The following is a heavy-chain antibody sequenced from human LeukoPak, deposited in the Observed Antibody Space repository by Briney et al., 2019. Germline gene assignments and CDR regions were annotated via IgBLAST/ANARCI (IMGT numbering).Heavy chain of an antibody. CDR1: GFTFSSYW. CDR3: AELGITMIGGV. Sequence: GGSLRLPCAASGFTFSSYWMNWVRQAPGKGLEWVSYISSSGSTIYYADSVKGRFTISRDSAKNSLYLQMNSLRAEDTAVYYCAELGITMIGGVWGKGTTVTISS. CDR2: ISSSGSTI. J-gene: IGHJ6*04. V-gene: IGHV3-48*04. D-gene: IGHD3-10*02.